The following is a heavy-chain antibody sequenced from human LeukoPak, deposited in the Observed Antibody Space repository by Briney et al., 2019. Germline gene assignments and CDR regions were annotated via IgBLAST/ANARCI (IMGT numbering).Heavy chain of an antibody. CDR1: GFTFSSYG. Sequence: GGSLRLSCAASGFTFSSYGMHWVRQAPGKGLEGVAVISYDGGGKFSADSVKGRFTISRDNSKNTLYLQMSSLRAEDTAVYYCAKEGTAVVGSYFDYWGQGALVTVSS. D-gene: IGHD5-18*01. CDR3: AKEGTAVVGSYFDY. V-gene: IGHV3-30*18. J-gene: IGHJ4*02. CDR2: ISYDGGGK.